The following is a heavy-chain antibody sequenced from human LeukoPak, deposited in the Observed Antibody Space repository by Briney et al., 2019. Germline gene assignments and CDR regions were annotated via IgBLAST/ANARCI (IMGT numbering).Heavy chain of an antibody. V-gene: IGHV3-49*03. J-gene: IGHJ4*02. Sequence: GGSLRLSCITSGFIVGDYGMSWYRQAPWKGLEWVGFIRSKAHGGTTAYDASVEGRFTISRDDFKNIAYLEMNSLKAEDTAIYYCSRDRSSSGWYSPVRVDSWDQGTLVTVSS. D-gene: IGHD6-19*01. CDR3: SRDRSSSGWYSPVRVDS. CDR2: IRSKAHGGTT. CDR1: GFIVGDYG.